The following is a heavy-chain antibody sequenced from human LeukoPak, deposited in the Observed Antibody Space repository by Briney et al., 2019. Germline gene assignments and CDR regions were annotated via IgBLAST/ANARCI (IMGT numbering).Heavy chain of an antibody. Sequence: QSGGSLRLSCAASGFTFSTNAMTWVRQAPGKGLEWVSTISGSVSSTYYADSVKGRFTISRDSSKNTLYLQMDSLRAEDTAVYYCARGGVTTVTPRDYWGQGTLVTVSS. CDR2: ISGSVSST. J-gene: IGHJ4*02. CDR1: GFTFSTNA. CDR3: ARGGVTTVTPRDY. D-gene: IGHD4-17*01. V-gene: IGHV3-23*01.